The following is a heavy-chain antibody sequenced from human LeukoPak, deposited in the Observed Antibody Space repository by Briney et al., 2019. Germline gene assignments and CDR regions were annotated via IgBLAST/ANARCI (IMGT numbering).Heavy chain of an antibody. CDR2: TKEDGNGK. D-gene: IGHD1-26*01. J-gene: IGHJ4*02. CDR1: GFTFSSYS. Sequence: PGGSLRLSCAASGFTFSSYSMNWVRQAPGKGLECVATTKEDGNGKYYMNSVKGRFTISRDNAKTSLYLQMNSLRVEDTAIYYCARESLLGGLDNWGQGTLVTVSS. V-gene: IGHV3-7*01. CDR3: ARESLLGGLDN.